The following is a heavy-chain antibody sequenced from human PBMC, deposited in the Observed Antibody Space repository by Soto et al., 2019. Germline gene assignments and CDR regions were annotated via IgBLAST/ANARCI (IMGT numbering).Heavy chain of an antibody. Sequence: QLQLQESGPGLVKPSETLSLTCPVSGGSISSRDYHWSWIRQPPGKALEWIGYIYHTGSTYYNPSLKSRVMMSVDTSKNQFSLSLTSVTAADTAVYYCARYRYCSGGSCYPGWFDPWGQGTLVTVSS. D-gene: IGHD2-15*01. J-gene: IGHJ5*02. V-gene: IGHV4-30-4*01. CDR2: IYHTGST. CDR1: GGSISSRDYH. CDR3: ARYRYCSGGSCYPGWFDP.